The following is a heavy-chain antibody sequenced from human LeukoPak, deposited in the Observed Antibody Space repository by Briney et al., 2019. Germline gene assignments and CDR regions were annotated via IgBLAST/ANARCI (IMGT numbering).Heavy chain of an antibody. CDR3: STGSGHAFDI. CDR2: INSDGSST. Sequence: GGSLRLSCAASGFTFSSYWMHWVRQVPGKGLVWVSRINSDGSSTSYADSVKGRFTISRDNAKNTLYVQMNSLRAEDTAVYYCSTGSGHAFDIWGRGTMVTVAS. CDR1: GFTFSSYW. J-gene: IGHJ3*02. D-gene: IGHD3-10*01. V-gene: IGHV3-74*01.